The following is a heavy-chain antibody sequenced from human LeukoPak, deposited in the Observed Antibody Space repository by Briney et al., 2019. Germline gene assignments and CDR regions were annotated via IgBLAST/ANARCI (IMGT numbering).Heavy chain of an antibody. CDR2: IYHSGST. J-gene: IGHJ5*02. V-gene: IGHV4-38-2*01. CDR3: AGQDGGSYVSWFDP. Sequence: SETLSLTCAVSGYSISSGYYWGWIRQPPGKGLEWIGSIYHSGSTYYNPSLKSRVTISVDTSKNQFSLKLSSVTAADTAVYYSAGQDGGSYVSWFDPWGEGTLVTVSS. D-gene: IGHD1-26*01. CDR1: GYSISSGYY.